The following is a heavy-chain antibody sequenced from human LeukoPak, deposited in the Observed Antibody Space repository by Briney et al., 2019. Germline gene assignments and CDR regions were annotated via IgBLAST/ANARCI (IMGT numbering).Heavy chain of an antibody. CDR3: ARVRGDYGDYPYYFDY. D-gene: IGHD4-17*01. V-gene: IGHV4-59*01. Sequence: PSGTLSLTCTVSGGSISSYYWSWIRQPPGKGLEWMGYIYYSGSTNYNTSLKSRVTISVDTSKNQFSLKLSSVTAADTAVYYCARVRGDYGDYPYYFDYWGQGTLVTVSS. CDR2: IYYSGST. CDR1: GGSISSYY. J-gene: IGHJ4*02.